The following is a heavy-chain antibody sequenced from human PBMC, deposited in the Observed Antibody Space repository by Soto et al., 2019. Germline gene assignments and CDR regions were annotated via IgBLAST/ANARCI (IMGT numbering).Heavy chain of an antibody. Sequence: ESGPYAGDPTQTLTLTCNFSGFSLTNKGVGVGWIRQPPRKALEWLGIIYWDDDKSYRPSLNNRLTITKDTSKNQVVLTMTNVDTVDTATYYCSHLDANSGYDWRYDPWGQGTLVTVSS. D-gene: IGHD5-12*01. J-gene: IGHJ5*02. CDR3: SHLDANSGYDWRYDP. CDR1: GFSLTNKGVG. CDR2: IYWDDDK. V-gene: IGHV2-5*02.